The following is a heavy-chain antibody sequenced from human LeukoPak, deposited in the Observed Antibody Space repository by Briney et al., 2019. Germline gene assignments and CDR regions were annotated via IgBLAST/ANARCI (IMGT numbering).Heavy chain of an antibody. CDR1: GGTLSSYA. V-gene: IGHV1-69*05. CDR2: IIPIFGTA. D-gene: IGHD6-6*01. J-gene: IGHJ5*02. CDR3: ASRGATAARPGSTDDWFDP. Sequence: ASVKVSCKASGGTLSSYAISWVRQAPGQGLEWMGGIIPIFGTANYAQKFQGRVTITTDESTSTAYMELSSLRSEDTAVYYCASRGATAARPGSTDDWFDPWGQGTLVTVSS.